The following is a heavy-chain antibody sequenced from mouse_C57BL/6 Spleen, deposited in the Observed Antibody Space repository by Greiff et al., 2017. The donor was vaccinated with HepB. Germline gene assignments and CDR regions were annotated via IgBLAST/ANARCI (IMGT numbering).Heavy chain of an antibody. CDR1: GYAFSSYW. V-gene: IGHV1-80*01. D-gene: IGHD2-3*01. J-gene: IGHJ2*01. Sequence: QVQLQQSGAELVKPGASVKISCKASGYAFSSYWMNWVKQRPGKGLEWIGQIYPGDGDTNYNGKFKGKATLTADKSSSTAYMQLSSLTSEDSAVYFCARSDGSYDGYYFDYWGQGTTLTVSS. CDR3: ARSDGSYDGYYFDY. CDR2: IYPGDGDT.